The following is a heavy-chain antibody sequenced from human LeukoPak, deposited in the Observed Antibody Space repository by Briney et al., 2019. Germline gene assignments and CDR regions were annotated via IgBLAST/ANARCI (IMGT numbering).Heavy chain of an antibody. V-gene: IGHV3-66*01. CDR1: GFTVSSNY. J-gene: IGHJ5*02. CDR2: IYSGGST. Sequence: GGSLRLSCADTGFTVSSNYMTWVRQAPGKGLERVSVIYSGGSTYYADSVKGRFTISRDNSKNTLYLQMNSLRAEDTAVYYCARGHYYDSSALLAWFDPWGQGTLVTVSS. D-gene: IGHD3-22*01. CDR3: ARGHYYDSSALLAWFDP.